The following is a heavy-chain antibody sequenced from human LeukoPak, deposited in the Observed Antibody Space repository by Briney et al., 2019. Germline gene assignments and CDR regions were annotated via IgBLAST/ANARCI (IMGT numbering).Heavy chain of an antibody. D-gene: IGHD4-17*01. CDR2: ISSSSSYI. V-gene: IGHV3-21*01. J-gene: IGHJ4*02. CDR3: ARVAYGDYGVFDY. CDR1: GFTFSSYW. Sequence: GGSLRLSCAASGFTFSSYWMSWVRQAAGKGLEWVSSISSSSSYIYYADSVKGRSTISRDNAKNSLYLQMNSLRVEDTAVYFCARVAYGDYGVFDYWGQGTLVTVSS.